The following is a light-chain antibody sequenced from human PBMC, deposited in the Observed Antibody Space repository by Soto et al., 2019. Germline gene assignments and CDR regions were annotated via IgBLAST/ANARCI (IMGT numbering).Light chain of an antibody. Sequence: EIVLTQSPGTLSLSPGERATLSFRASQSVSSSYLAWYQQKHGQAPRLLIYGASSRATGIPDRFSGSGSGTDFPLTISRLEHEDFAVYYCQQYGSSPQTCGQGTKLEL. CDR1: QSVSSSY. V-gene: IGKV3-20*01. CDR2: GAS. CDR3: QQYGSSPQT. J-gene: IGKJ1*01.